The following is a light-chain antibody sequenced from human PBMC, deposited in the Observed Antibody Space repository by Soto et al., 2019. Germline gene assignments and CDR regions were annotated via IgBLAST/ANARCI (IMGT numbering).Light chain of an antibody. CDR1: QSINHKY. Sequence: EIVLTQSPGTLSLSPEERATLSCRASQSINHKYLAWFQQEPGQTPRLLIHSVSIRATGIPDRFSGSGSGTDFTLTICRLEPEDFAVYYCQLYSGSPWTFGRGTKV. CDR2: SVS. V-gene: IGKV3-20*01. J-gene: IGKJ1*01. CDR3: QLYSGSPWT.